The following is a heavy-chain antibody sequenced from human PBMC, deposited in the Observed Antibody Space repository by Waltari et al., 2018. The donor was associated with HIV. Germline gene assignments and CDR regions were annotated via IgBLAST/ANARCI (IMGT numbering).Heavy chain of an antibody. J-gene: IGHJ5*02. V-gene: IGHV4-34*01. CDR2: ISHSGST. Sequence: QVQLQQWGAGLLKPSETLSLTCAVYGGSFTGYSWTWVRQPPGKGLEWIGEISHSGSTNYNPSLKSRVTISLDASRNQFSLKLTSVTAADTAVFYCARCKKVAIVAAGNYNWFDPWGQGTLVTVSS. CDR3: ARCKKVAIVAAGNYNWFDP. CDR1: GGSFTGYS. D-gene: IGHD2-15*01.